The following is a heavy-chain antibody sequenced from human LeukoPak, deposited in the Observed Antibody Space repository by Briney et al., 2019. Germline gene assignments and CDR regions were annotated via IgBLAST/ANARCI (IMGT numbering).Heavy chain of an antibody. CDR3: ARDRGVWGDYYYMDV. CDR2: IIPIFGTA. CDR1: GGTFSSYA. J-gene: IGHJ6*03. Sequence: GASVKVSCKASGGTFSSYAISWVRQAPGQGLGWMGGIIPIFGTANYAQKFQGRVTITTDESTSTAYMELSSLRSEDTAVYYCARDRGVWGDYYYMDVWGKGTTVTVSS. V-gene: IGHV1-69*05. D-gene: IGHD2-8*01.